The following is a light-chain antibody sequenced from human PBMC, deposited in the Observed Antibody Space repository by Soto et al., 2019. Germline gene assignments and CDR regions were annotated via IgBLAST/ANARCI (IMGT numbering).Light chain of an antibody. CDR1: QTISFW. Sequence: DIPMTQSPSTLSAPVGDRVTITCRASQTISFWLAWYQQKPGKAPKLLISDASNLESGAPSRFSGSKSGTEFTLNIGSLQPYDFATNYGQQYMRYPYTCGQGTSLEI. CDR3: QQYMRYPYT. CDR2: DAS. V-gene: IGKV1-5*01. J-gene: IGKJ2*01.